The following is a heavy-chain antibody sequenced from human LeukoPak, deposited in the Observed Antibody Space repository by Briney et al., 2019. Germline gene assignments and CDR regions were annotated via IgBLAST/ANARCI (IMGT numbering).Heavy chain of an antibody. Sequence: PGGSLRLSCAASGFTFSSYGMHWVRQAPGKGLEWVAFIRYDGSNKYYADSVKGRFTISRDNSKNTLYLQMNSLRAEDTAVYYCAKDHPLRFLEWLSYFGYWGQGTLVTVSS. CDR1: GFTFSSYG. J-gene: IGHJ4*02. CDR2: IRYDGSNK. V-gene: IGHV3-30*02. D-gene: IGHD3-3*01. CDR3: AKDHPLRFLEWLSYFGY.